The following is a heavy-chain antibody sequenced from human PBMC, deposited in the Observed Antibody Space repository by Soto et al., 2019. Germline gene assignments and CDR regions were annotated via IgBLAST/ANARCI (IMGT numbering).Heavy chain of an antibody. CDR3: ARDDFGVALFYYHGMDV. Sequence: PGESLKISCKGSGYSFTSYWIGWVRQMPGKGLEWMGIIYPGDSDTRYSPSFQVQVTLTTDTSTSTAYLELRSLRSDDTAVYYCARDDFGVALFYYHGMDVWGQGTTVTVSS. V-gene: IGHV5-51*01. D-gene: IGHD3-3*01. CDR2: IYPGDSDT. CDR1: GYSFTSYW. J-gene: IGHJ6*02.